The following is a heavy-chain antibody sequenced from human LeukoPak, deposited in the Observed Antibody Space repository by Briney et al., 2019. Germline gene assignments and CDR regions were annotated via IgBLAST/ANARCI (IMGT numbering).Heavy chain of an antibody. CDR1: GGTFSSYA. CDR3: VKGDGELLLRSAFDI. Sequence: SVKVSCKASGGTFSSYAISWVRQAPGQGLEWMGGIIPIFGTTNYAQNFQGRATVTADESTSTAHMELSSLRSEDTAVYYCVKGDGELLLRSAFDIWGQGTMVTVSS. D-gene: IGHD1-26*01. J-gene: IGHJ3*02. CDR2: IIPIFGTT. V-gene: IGHV1-69*01.